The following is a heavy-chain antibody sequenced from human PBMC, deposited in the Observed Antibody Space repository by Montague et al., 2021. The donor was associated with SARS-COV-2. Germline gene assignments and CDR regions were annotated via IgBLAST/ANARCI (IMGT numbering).Heavy chain of an antibody. V-gene: IGHV4-38-2*02. CDR1: GFSIGSGDY. J-gene: IGHJ3*02. Sequence: SETLSLTSTVSGFSIGSGDYWGWIRQPPGKGLEWIGSIYHSGNTYYNPSLQSRLTMSIDTSTNQFSLRLTSVTAADTAVFFCVREKAGGLRNVFDIWGQGITVTVSS. CDR3: VREKAGGLRNVFDI. CDR2: IYHSGNT.